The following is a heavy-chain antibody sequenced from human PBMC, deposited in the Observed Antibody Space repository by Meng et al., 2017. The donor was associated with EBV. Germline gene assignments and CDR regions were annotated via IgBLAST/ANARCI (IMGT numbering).Heavy chain of an antibody. V-gene: IGHV4-61*01. D-gene: IGHD4-11*01. CDR2: IFDAGTT. J-gene: IGHJ4*02. CDR3: AKSNSSTPGVVDS. Sequence: QVQLQESGPGLVKPSETLSRTCSVSGASVSGGTFHWSWIRQPPGKELEWIGYIFDAGTTIYNPSLKSRVTIFLDTSRNQFSLGLRSVTTADTAVYYCAKSNSSTPGVVDSWGQGTLVTVSS. CDR1: GASVSGGTFH.